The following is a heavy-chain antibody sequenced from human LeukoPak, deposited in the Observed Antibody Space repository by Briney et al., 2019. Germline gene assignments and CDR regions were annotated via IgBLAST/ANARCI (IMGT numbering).Heavy chain of an antibody. Sequence: GGSLRLSCAASGFTFTSYAMSWVRQAPGKGLEWVSAISDSGGSTYYADSVKGRFTISRDNSKNTLYLQMNSLRAEDTAVYYCAKYDGIAVAYYFDYWGQGTLVTVSS. CDR2: ISDSGGST. CDR3: AKYDGIAVAYYFDY. J-gene: IGHJ4*02. D-gene: IGHD6-19*01. V-gene: IGHV3-23*01. CDR1: GFTFTSYA.